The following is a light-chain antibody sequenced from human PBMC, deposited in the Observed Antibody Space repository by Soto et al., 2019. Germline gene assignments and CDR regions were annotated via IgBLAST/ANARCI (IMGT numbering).Light chain of an antibody. J-gene: IGLJ2*01. CDR2: EVS. V-gene: IGLV2-14*01. Sequence: QSALTQPASVFGSPGQSITISCTGTSSDVGGYNYVSWYQQHPGKAPKLMIYEVSNRPSGVSNRFSGSKSGNTASLTISGLQAEDEADYYCSSYTSSSTLLVFGGGTQLTVL. CDR3: SSYTSSSTLLV. CDR1: SSDVGGYNY.